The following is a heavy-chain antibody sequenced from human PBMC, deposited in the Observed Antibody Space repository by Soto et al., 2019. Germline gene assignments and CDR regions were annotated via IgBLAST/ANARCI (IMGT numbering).Heavy chain of an antibody. J-gene: IGHJ2*01. CDR2: IYYSGST. CDR1: GASISSGGYY. Sequence: QVQLQESGPGLVKPSQTLSLTCTVSGASISSGGYYWNWIRQHPGKGLEWIGYIYYSGSTYYNPSLNSRDNVSVDPSKNEVSLKLSSVTAADSAVYYCARDGRGRGIAVAGRFWYFDLWGRGTLVTVSS. D-gene: IGHD6-19*01. CDR3: ARDGRGRGIAVAGRFWYFDL. V-gene: IGHV4-31*03.